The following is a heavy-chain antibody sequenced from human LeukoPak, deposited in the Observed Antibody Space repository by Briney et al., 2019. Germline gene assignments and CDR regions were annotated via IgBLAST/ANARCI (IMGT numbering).Heavy chain of an antibody. V-gene: IGHV5-51*01. Sequence: GESLKISCKGSGYSFTSYWIGWVRQMPGKGLEWMGIIYPGDSDTRYSPSFQGQVTISADKPISTAYLQWSSLKASDTAMYYCARHLTARNVDLDYWGQGTLVTVSS. D-gene: IGHD3-9*01. CDR2: IYPGDSDT. J-gene: IGHJ4*02. CDR1: GYSFTSYW. CDR3: ARHLTARNVDLDY.